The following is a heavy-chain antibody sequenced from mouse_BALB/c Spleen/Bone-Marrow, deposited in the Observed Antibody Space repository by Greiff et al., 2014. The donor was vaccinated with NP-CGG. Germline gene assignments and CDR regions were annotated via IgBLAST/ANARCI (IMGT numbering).Heavy chain of an antibody. CDR2: INPSNGRT. CDR1: GYTFTNYW. Sequence: QVQLKESGAELVKPGASVKLSCKASGYTFTNYWMHWVKQRPGQGLEWIGEINPSNGRTNYNEKFKSKATLTVDKSSSTAYMQLSRLTSEDSAVYYCARGFDYWGQGTTLAVSS. CDR3: ARGFDY. V-gene: IGHV1S81*02. J-gene: IGHJ2*01.